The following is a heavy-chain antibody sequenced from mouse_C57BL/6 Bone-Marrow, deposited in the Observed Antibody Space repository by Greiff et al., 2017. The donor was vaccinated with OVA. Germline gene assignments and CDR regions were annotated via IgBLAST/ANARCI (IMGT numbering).Heavy chain of an antibody. D-gene: IGHD1-1*01. Sequence: EVQRVESGGGLVKPGGSLKLSCAASGFTFSDYGMHWVRKAPEKGLEWVAYISSGSSTIYSADTVKGRFTISRDNAKNTLFLQMTSLRSEDTAMYYCARQHYYGSSYLDYWGQGTTLTVSS. V-gene: IGHV5-17*01. CDR1: GFTFSDYG. CDR2: ISSGSSTI. J-gene: IGHJ2*01. CDR3: ARQHYYGSSYLDY.